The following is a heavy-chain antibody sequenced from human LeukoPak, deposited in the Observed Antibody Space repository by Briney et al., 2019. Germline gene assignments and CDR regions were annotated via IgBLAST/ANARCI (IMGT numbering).Heavy chain of an antibody. CDR2: IYYSGST. D-gene: IGHD5-18*01. J-gene: IGHJ5*02. CDR1: GGSTSDYY. CDR3: ARLPTGYPNWFDT. V-gene: IGHV4-59*08. Sequence: SETLSLTCSVSGGSTSDYYWSWIRQPPGKGLEWIGYIYYSGSTNYNPSLKSRVTISVDTSKNQFSLKLRSLTATDTAVYYCARLPTGYPNWFDTWGQGILVTVSP.